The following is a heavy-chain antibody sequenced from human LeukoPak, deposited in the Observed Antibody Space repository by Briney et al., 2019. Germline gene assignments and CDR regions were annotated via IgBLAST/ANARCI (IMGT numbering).Heavy chain of an antibody. D-gene: IGHD4-17*01. J-gene: IGHJ6*03. CDR3: ARHRGDYASWYYYMDV. CDR2: IYPGDPDT. CDR1: GYSFTSYW. V-gene: IGHV5-51*01. Sequence: ESLKISCKGSGYSFTSYWIGWVCQMPGKGLEWMGIIYPGDPDTRYSPSFQGQVTISADKSISTAYLQWSSLKASDTAMYYCARHRGDYASWYYYMDVWGKGTTVTVSS.